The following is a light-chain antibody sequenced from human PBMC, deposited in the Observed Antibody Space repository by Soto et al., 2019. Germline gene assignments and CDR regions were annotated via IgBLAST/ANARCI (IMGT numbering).Light chain of an antibody. CDR1: SGSIASNY. CDR2: ENN. Sequence: NFMLTQPHSVSESPGKTVIISCTGSSGSIASNYVQWFQQRPGSAPTTVIYENNQRPSGVPDRFSGSIDSSSNSASLTISGLKTEDEADYYCQSYNNTNQVFGGGTKVTV. V-gene: IGLV6-57*02. CDR3: QSYNNTNQV. J-gene: IGLJ3*02.